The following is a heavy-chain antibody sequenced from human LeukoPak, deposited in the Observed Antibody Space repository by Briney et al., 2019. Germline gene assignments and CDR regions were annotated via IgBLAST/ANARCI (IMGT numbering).Heavy chain of an antibody. J-gene: IGHJ6*03. CDR2: INPSGGST. CDR1: GYTFTSYY. Sequence: GASVKVSCKASGYTFTSYYMHWVRQAPGQGLEWMGIINPSGGSTSYAQKFQGRVTMTRDMSTSTVYMELSSLRSEDTAVYYCARDSDSSDVGRLYYYYMDVWGKGTTVTISS. CDR3: ARDSDSSDVGRLYYYYMDV. V-gene: IGHV1-46*01. D-gene: IGHD6-25*01.